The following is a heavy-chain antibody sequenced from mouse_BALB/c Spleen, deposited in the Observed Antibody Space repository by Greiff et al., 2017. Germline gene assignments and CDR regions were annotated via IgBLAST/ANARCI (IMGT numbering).Heavy chain of an antibody. V-gene: IGHV1S56*01. D-gene: IGHD2-3*01. Sequence: VQLQQSGAELVRSGASVKLSCTASGFNIKDYYIHWVKQRPGQGLEWIGWIYPGNVNTKYNEKFKGKATLTADKSSSTAYMQLSSLTSEDSAVYFCARSDGFLHFAYWGQGTLVTVSA. CDR1: GFNIKDYY. CDR3: ARSDGFLHFAY. CDR2: IYPGNVNT. J-gene: IGHJ3*01.